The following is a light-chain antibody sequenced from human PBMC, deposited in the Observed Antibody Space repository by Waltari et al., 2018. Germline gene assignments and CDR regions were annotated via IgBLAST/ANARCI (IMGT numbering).Light chain of an antibody. J-gene: IGKJ2*01. CDR3: QQYYSTPPYT. V-gene: IGKV1-NL1*01. CDR2: AAA. CDR1: QGISHS. Sequence: DIQMTQSPSSLSASVGDRVTITCRASQGISHSLAWYQQKPGKAPKLLLYAAAGLESGVPSRFGGGGSGTDYTLTISRLQPEDFATYYCQQYYSTPPYTFGQGTKLEIK.